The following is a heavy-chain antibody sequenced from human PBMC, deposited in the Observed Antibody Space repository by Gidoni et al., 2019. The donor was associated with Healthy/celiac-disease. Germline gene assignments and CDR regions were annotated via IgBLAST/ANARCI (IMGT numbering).Heavy chain of an antibody. D-gene: IGHD3-10*01. J-gene: IGHJ4*02. CDR3: AKDDGYYYGSHDY. Sequence: EVQLLESGGGLVQPGGSLRLSCAASGFTFSSYAMSWVRQAPGKGLEWVSAISGSGGSTYDADSVKGRFTISRDNSKNTLYLQMNSLRAEDTAVYYCAKDDGYYYGSHDYWGQGTLVTVSS. V-gene: IGHV3-23*01. CDR2: ISGSGGST. CDR1: GFTFSSYA.